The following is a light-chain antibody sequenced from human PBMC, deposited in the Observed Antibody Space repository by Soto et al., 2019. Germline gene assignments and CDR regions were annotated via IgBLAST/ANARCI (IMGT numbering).Light chain of an antibody. CDR3: QQYNNWPPPLT. CDR1: RRVAAN. Sequence: EIVMTQSPATLSVSPGERATLSCRPSRRVAANLACYQQKPGQAPRPLIYGASTRATGIPARFSGSGSGTEFTLTISSLQSEDFAVYYCQQYNNWPPPLTFGGGTKVEIK. J-gene: IGKJ4*01. V-gene: IGKV3-15*01. CDR2: GAS.